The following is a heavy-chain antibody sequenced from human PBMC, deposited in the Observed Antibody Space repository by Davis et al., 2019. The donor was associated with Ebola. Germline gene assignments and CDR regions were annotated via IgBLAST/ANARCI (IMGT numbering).Heavy chain of an antibody. V-gene: IGHV3-13*01. CDR3: ASRLKAAGGMDV. Sequence: PGGSLRLSCAASGFTFSTYDMHWVRQATGKGLEWVSGIGRNSDTYHAGSVKGRFTISRDNAKKSLFLQMNSLRVDDTAVYYCASRLKAAGGMDVWGQGTTVTVSS. CDR2: IGRNSDT. CDR1: GFTFSTYD. D-gene: IGHD2-15*01. J-gene: IGHJ6*02.